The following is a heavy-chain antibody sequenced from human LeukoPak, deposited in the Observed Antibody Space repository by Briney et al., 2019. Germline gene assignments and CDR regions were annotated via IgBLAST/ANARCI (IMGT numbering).Heavy chain of an antibody. D-gene: IGHD3-10*01. J-gene: IGHJ4*02. V-gene: IGHV3-7*01. CDR2: INPVGSDT. CDR3: ARFGYVAGLDL. Sequence: QSGGSLRLSGAASGFSFNSYWMTWFRQAPGRGLEWVANINPVGSDTYYVDLVRGRFTISRDNAKNLVYLQMSSLRAEDTAVYSCARFGYVAGLDLWGQGTLVTVSS. CDR1: GFSFNSYW.